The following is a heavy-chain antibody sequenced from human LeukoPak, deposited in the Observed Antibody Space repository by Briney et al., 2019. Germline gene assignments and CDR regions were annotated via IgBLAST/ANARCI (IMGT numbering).Heavy chain of an antibody. V-gene: IGHV1-18*04. D-gene: IGHD5-18*01. CDR3: ARDLVPYFYSDGDAAFDI. Sequence: ASVKVSCKASGYTFTSYGISWVRQAPGQGLEWMGWISAYNGNTNYAQKLQGRVTMTTDTSTSTAYMELRRLKSDDSAVYYCARDLVPYFYSDGDAAFDIWGQGTMVTVSS. J-gene: IGHJ3*02. CDR1: GYTFTSYG. CDR2: ISAYNGNT.